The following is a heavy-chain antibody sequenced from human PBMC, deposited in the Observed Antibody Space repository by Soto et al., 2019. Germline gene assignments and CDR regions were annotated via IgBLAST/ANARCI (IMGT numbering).Heavy chain of an antibody. CDR2: ISSSATII. J-gene: IGHJ6*03. CDR3: GRTVKKWLVGGDYYYYYMDV. CDR1: GFTLSDYY. V-gene: IGHV3-11*01. Sequence: QVQLVESGGGLVKPGGSLRLSCEASGFTLSDYYMTWIRQAPGKGLEWISYISSSATIIYYADSVKGRFTISRDNPKTSLYLQMNRLRADHTAVYYRGRTVKKWLVGGDYYYYYMDVWCKGTTVTVSS. D-gene: IGHD6-19*01.